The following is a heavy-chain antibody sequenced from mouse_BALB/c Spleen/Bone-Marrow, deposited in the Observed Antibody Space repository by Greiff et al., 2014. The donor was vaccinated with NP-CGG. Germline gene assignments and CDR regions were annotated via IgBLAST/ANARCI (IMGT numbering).Heavy chain of an antibody. J-gene: IGHJ4*01. CDR2: INPSNGGT. CDR1: GYTFTSYY. V-gene: IGHV1S81*02. CDR3: TRGRRDAMDY. Sequence: VQLQESGAELVKPGASVKLSCKASGYTFTSYYMYWVKQRPGQGLEWIGEINPSNGGTNFNEMFKSKATLTVDKSSSTAYMQLSSLTSEDSAFYYCTRGRRDAMDYWGQGTSVTVSS.